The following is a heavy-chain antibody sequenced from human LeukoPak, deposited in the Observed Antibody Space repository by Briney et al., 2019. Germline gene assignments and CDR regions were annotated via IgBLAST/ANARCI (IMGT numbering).Heavy chain of an antibody. CDR3: ARGYYCESSADNPGGDY. D-gene: IGHD3-22*01. V-gene: IGHV1-46*01. CDR2: INPSGGST. Sequence: ASVKVSCKASGYTFTKYFLYWVRQAPGQGLEWMGIINPSGGSTSYAQKFQGRVTMTRDTSTSTVYMELRSLRSEDTAVYYCARGYYCESSADNPGGDYWGQGTLVTVSS. CDR1: GYTFTKYF. J-gene: IGHJ4*02.